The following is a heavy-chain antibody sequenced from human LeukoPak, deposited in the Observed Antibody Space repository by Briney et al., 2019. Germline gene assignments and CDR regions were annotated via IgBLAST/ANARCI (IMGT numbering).Heavy chain of an antibody. CDR3: AKDISYYDSSGYPDY. Sequence: GGSLRLSCAASGFTFDDYAMHWVRQAPGKGLEWVSLISWDGGSTYYADSVKGRFTISRDNSKNSLYLQMNSLRTEGTALYYCAKDISYYDSSGYPDYWGQGTLVTVSS. D-gene: IGHD3-22*01. V-gene: IGHV3-43*01. J-gene: IGHJ4*02. CDR2: ISWDGGST. CDR1: GFTFDDYA.